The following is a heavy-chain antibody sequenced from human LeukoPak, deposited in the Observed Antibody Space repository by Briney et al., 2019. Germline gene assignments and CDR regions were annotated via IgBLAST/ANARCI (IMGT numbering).Heavy chain of an antibody. V-gene: IGHV1-24*01. J-gene: IGHJ4*02. Sequence: ASVKVSCKASGYTFTSYGISWVRQAPGQGLEWMGGFDPEDGETIYAQKFQGRVTMTEDTSTDTAYMELSSLRSEDTAVYYCATLRSNWGQGTLVTVSS. D-gene: IGHD2/OR15-2a*01. CDR1: GYTFTSYG. CDR3: ATLRSN. CDR2: FDPEDGET.